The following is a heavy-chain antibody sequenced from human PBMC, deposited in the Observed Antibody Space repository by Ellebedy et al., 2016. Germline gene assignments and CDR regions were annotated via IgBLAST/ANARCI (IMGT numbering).Heavy chain of an antibody. Sequence: SETLSLXXTVSGGSVSSGSYYWSWIRQPPGKGLEWIGYIYYSGSTNYNPSLKSRVTISVDTSKNQFSLKLSSVTAADTAVFYCARGGAPAVGWGQGTLVTVSS. J-gene: IGHJ4*02. CDR2: IYYSGST. CDR1: GGSVSSGSYY. CDR3: ARGGAPAVG. D-gene: IGHD1-26*01. V-gene: IGHV4-61*01.